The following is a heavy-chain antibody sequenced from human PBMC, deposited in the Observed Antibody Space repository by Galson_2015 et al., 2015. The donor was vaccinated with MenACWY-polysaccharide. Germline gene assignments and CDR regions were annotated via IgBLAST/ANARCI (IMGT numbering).Heavy chain of an antibody. CDR3: AREGSRIVFHAFDV. V-gene: IGHV3-33*05. Sequence: CAASGIKFYGSGMHWVRQAPGKGLEWVAVIQYDGTNKVYADSVKGRFSISRDNSKNTLYLQMNSLRAEDTAVYYCAREGSRIVFHAFDVWGQGARVTVSS. D-gene: IGHD2-15*01. CDR1: GIKFYGSG. J-gene: IGHJ3*01. CDR2: IQYDGTNK.